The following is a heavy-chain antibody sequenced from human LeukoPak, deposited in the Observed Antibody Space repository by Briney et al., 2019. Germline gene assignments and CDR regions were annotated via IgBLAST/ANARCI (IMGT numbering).Heavy chain of an antibody. CDR2: ISGSGGST. V-gene: IGHV3-23*01. CDR1: GFTFGSYA. D-gene: IGHD3-22*01. CDR3: AKNFGYYYDSSGHIADY. Sequence: GGSLRLSCAASGFTFGSYAMSWVRQAPGKGLEWVSAISGSGGSTYYADSVKGRFTISRDDSKNTLYLQMSSLRAEDTAVYYCAKNFGYYYDSSGHIADYWGQGTLVTVSS. J-gene: IGHJ4*02.